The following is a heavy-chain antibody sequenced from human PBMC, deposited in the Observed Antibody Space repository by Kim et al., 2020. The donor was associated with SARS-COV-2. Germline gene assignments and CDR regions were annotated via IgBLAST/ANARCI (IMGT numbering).Heavy chain of an antibody. D-gene: IGHD3-22*01. CDR3: AREGYDSSGYIPFRAEYNWFDP. V-gene: IGHV7-4-1*02. J-gene: IGHJ5*02. Sequence: ASVKVSCKASGYTFTSYAMNWVRQAPGQGLEWMGWINTNTGNPTYAQGFTGRFVFSLDTSVSTAYLQISSLKAEDTAGYYCAREGYDSSGYIPFRAEYNWFDPWGQGTLVTVSS. CDR1: GYTFTSYA. CDR2: INTNTGNP.